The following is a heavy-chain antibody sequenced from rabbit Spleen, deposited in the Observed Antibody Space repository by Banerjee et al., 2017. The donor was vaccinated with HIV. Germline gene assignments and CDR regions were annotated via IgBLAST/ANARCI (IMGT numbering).Heavy chain of an antibody. Sequence: QSLEESGGDLVKPGASLTLTCKASGFDFSRSYYMCWVRQAPGKGLEWIACIYGDSSGSTWYATWAKGRFTISKTSSTTVTLQMTSLTAADTATYFCARETSSGWGVVSYYFNLWGQGTLVTVS. V-gene: IGHV1S40*01. CDR2: IYGDSSGST. CDR3: ARETSSGWGVVSYYFNL. D-gene: IGHD4-1*01. J-gene: IGHJ4*01. CDR1: GFDFSRSYY.